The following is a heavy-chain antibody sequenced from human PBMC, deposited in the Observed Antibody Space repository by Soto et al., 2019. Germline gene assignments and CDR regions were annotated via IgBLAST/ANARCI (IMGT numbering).Heavy chain of an antibody. CDR2: INPNSGDT. Sequence: ASVKVSCKASGYTFTGYYMHWVQQAPGQGLEWMGGINPNSGDTNYAQKFQGWVTMTRDTSISTAYLELTRLTSDGTAVYYCARGRGSFSAFDIWGQGTMVTVS. V-gene: IGHV1-2*04. CDR1: GYTFTGYY. J-gene: IGHJ3*02. D-gene: IGHD3-10*01. CDR3: ARGRGSFSAFDI.